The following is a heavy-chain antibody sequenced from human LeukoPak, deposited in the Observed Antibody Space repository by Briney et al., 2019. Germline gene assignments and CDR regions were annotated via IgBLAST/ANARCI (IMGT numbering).Heavy chain of an antibody. D-gene: IGHD1-26*01. CDR3: AKDGGRRDDY. CDR1: GFTFSSYN. J-gene: IGHJ4*02. CDR2: IGASGGGP. Sequence: PGGSLGLSCAASGFTFSSYNMNWVRQAPGKGLEWVSEIGASGGGPQYADSVKGRFTISRDNSKNTMFLQMNSLRAEDTAIYYCAKDGGRRDDYWGQGTLVTVSS. V-gene: IGHV3-23*01.